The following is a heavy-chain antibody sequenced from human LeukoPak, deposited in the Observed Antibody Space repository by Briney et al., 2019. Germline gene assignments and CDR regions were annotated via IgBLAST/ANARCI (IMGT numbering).Heavy chain of an antibody. Sequence: ASVKVSCKASGYTHTELSMHWVRQAPGNGLEWMGGFYPEDGGTIYAQKFQGRVTIPEDTSTDPAYLELSRLRSEDTAVYYCATDPALYYDSSGYSCWGQGTLVTVSS. D-gene: IGHD3-22*01. CDR1: GYTHTELS. CDR2: FYPEDGGT. V-gene: IGHV1-24*01. J-gene: IGHJ4*02. CDR3: ATDPALYYDSSGYSC.